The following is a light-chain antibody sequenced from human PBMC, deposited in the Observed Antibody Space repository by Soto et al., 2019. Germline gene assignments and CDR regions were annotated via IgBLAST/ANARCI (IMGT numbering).Light chain of an antibody. V-gene: IGKV1-39*01. J-gene: IGKJ4*01. CDR2: AAS. CDR1: QGIGSY. Sequence: DIQRTQSPSSLSASVGDRVTITCRASQGIGSYLNWYQQKTGKAPKLLNYAASSLQSWVPSRFSGSGSGTDFTRTISSLQPEDVATYYCQQSYSTPPVTFGGGMDVEIK. CDR3: QQSYSTPPVT.